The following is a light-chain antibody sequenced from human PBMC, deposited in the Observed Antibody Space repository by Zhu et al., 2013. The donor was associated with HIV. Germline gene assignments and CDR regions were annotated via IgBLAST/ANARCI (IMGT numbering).Light chain of an antibody. CDR3: QQRSKVT. J-gene: IGKJ1*01. Sequence: EVVMTQSPAALSVSPGERATLSCRSSQSVSTNLAWYQQKPGQAPRLLIYGSSIRATGIPARFSASGSGTEFTLTISSLQSEDFAVYYCQQRSKVTFGQGTKVEIK. CDR2: GSS. CDR1: QSVSTN. V-gene: IGKV3-15*01.